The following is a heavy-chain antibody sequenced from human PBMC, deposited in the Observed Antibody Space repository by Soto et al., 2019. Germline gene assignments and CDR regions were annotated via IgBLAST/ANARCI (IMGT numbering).Heavy chain of an antibody. D-gene: IGHD3-10*01. V-gene: IGHV1-69*01. CDR2: ISPLFGTT. J-gene: IGHJ6*02. CDR1: GDTFKNVV. Sequence: QVQVVQAGVEVRRPGSSLKVSCKSSGDTFKNVVISWVRQAPGQGLEWMGGISPLFGTTDFAQRFQGRLTITTDESTTTAYMELSRLRSEDTATYYCAAELGFGKLSVVWGQGTTVIVSS. CDR3: AAELGFGKLSVV.